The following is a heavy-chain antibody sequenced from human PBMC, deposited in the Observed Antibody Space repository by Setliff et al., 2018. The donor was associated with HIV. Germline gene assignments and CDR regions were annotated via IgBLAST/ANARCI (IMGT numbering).Heavy chain of an antibody. Sequence: SETLSLTCAVYGGSFSGYYWTWIRQPPGKGLEWIGEINHSGSTNYIPSLKSRVTISIDTFKNQFSLNMSSVTAADTAVYYCARGKQWLPHVYWGQGTLVTVSS. V-gene: IGHV4-34*01. D-gene: IGHD6-19*01. J-gene: IGHJ4*02. CDR3: ARGKQWLPHVY. CDR1: GGSFSGYY. CDR2: INHSGST.